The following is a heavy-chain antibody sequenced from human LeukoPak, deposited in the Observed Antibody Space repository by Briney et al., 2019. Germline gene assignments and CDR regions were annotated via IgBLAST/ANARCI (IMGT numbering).Heavy chain of an antibody. CDR1: GDNVSGNSTA. Sequence: SQTLSLTCAISGDNVSGNSTAYNWIRQSPSRGLEWLGRTYYRSKCYNDYAVSVKSRITVNPDTSKNQLSLQLNSVTPEDTAVYYCARGGQGDGYSADEAFDFWGQGTMVTVSS. CDR3: ARGGQGDGYSADEAFDF. CDR2: TYYRSKCYN. J-gene: IGHJ3*01. V-gene: IGHV6-1*01. D-gene: IGHD5-24*01.